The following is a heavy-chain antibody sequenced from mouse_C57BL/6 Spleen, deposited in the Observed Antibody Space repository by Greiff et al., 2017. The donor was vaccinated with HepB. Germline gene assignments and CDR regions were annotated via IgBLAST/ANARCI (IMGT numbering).Heavy chain of an antibody. D-gene: IGHD2-2*01. CDR3: ARMVTTRYFDV. CDR1: GYSFTGHY. V-gene: IGHV1-42*01. CDR2: INPSTGGT. Sequence: VQLQQSGPELVKPGASVKISCKASGYSFTGHYMNWVKQSPEKSLEWIGEINPSTGGTTYNQKFKAKATLTVDKSSSTAYMQLKSLTSEDSAVYYCARMVTTRYFDVWGTGTTVTVSS. J-gene: IGHJ1*03.